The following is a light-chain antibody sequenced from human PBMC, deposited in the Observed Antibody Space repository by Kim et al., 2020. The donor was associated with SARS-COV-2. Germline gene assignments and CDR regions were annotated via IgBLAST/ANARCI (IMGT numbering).Light chain of an antibody. J-gene: IGKJ1*01. CDR2: GAS. V-gene: IGKV3-20*01. CDR3: QQYGTSPRT. CDR1: QSVTGSY. Sequence: SPGDRDTHSCRASQSVTGSYLAWYQQKPGQAPRLVIYGASNRATGIQDRFSGSGSGTDFTLTIRRLEPEDFAVYYCQQYGTSPRTFGQGTKVDIK.